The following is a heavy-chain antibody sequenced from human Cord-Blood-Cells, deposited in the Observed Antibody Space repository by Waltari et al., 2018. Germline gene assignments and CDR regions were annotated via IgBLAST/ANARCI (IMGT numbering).Heavy chain of an antibody. CDR2: IIPIFGTA. CDR1: GGTFSSYA. J-gene: IGHJ6*03. CDR3: ARPNSSSNPYYYYMDV. Sequence: SCKASGGTFSSYAISWVRQAPGQGLEWMGGIIPIFGTANYAQKFQGRVTITADESPSTAYMELRSLRSEDTAVYYCARPNSSSNPYYYYMDVWGKGTTVTVSS. V-gene: IGHV1-69*01. D-gene: IGHD6-6*01.